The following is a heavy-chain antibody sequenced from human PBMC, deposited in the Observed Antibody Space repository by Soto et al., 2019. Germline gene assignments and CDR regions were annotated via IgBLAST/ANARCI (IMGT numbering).Heavy chain of an antibody. V-gene: IGHV1-18*01. J-gene: IGHJ4*02. CDR2: ISAYNGTT. Sequence: QVQLVQSGAEVKKPGASVKVSCKTSGYPFTSYGINWVRQAPAQGPEWMGWISAYNGTTIYTQKFQGRVTMTTDTSTSTAYTPLRSLTSHDTAVYYCPRDRLIAVTGLLHYWGQGTLVTVSS. CDR3: PRDRLIAVTGLLHY. D-gene: IGHD2-21*02. CDR1: GYPFTSYG.